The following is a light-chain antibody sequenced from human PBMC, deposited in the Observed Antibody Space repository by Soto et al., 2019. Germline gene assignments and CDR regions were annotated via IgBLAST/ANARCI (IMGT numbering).Light chain of an antibody. CDR3: SSYTSSNTWV. V-gene: IGLV2-14*01. Sequence: QSALTQPASVSGSPGQSITISCTGTSSDVGGYNYVSWYQQHPGKVPRLMIYEVSNRPSGLSNRFSVSKSDNTASLTISGLQAEDEADYYCSSYTSSNTWVFGGGTKLTVL. J-gene: IGLJ3*02. CDR1: SSDVGGYNY. CDR2: EVS.